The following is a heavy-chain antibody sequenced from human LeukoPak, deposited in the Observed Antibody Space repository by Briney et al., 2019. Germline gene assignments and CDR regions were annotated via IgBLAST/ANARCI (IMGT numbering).Heavy chain of an antibody. CDR1: GFSVRTTY. V-gene: IGHV3-53*01. J-gene: IGHJ4*02. CDR3: TRSGYRHPYHFDS. D-gene: IGHD3-22*01. Sequence: GGSLLLSCAASGFSVRTTYMSWVRPAPGKGLEWVSVLYTGGGTDHADSVKGRFTISRDNSKNTLSLQMNSLRVEDTAIYYCTRSGYRHPYHFDSWGQGTLVTVSS. CDR2: LYTGGGT.